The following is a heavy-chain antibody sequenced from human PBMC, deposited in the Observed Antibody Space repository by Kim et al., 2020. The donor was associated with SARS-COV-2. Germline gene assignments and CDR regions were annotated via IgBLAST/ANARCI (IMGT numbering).Heavy chain of an antibody. D-gene: IGHD6-13*01. CDR2: ISAYNGNT. CDR3: ARAHWTWGQQLVPCDFDY. CDR1: GYTFISYG. Sequence: ASVKVSCKASGYTFISYGISWVRQAPGQGLEWMGWISAYNGNTNYAQKLQGRVTMTTDTSTSTAYMELRSLRSDDTAVYYCARAHWTWGQQLVPCDFDYWGQGTLVTVSS. J-gene: IGHJ4*02. V-gene: IGHV1-18*04.